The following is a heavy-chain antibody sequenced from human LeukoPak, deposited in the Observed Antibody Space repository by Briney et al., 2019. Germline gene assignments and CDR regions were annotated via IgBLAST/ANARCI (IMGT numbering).Heavy chain of an antibody. D-gene: IGHD7-27*01. CDR3: AHPGVLIPL. V-gene: IGHV3-23*01. Sequence: PGGSLRLSCVASGFTFSNYAMSWVRQAPGKGLEGVSAILGSGDRTYYADSVKGRFTISRDNSKNTVYLQMSSLRVEDTAVYYCAHPGVLIPLWGQGTLVTVSS. J-gene: IGHJ4*02. CDR2: ILGSGDRT. CDR1: GFTFSNYA.